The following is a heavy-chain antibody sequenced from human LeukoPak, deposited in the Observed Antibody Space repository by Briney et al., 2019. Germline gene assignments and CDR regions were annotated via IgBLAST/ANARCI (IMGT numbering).Heavy chain of an antibody. Sequence: GVSLRLSCAASGFMLSDSAMSWVRLAPGKGLEWVSATSGSGLNTYYAESVKGRFTISRDIARNVVYLEMNSLTSDDTAVYYCAKEDTAGSGGGCPIGCYWARPFHFWGQGTLVSVSS. CDR2: TSGSGLNT. V-gene: IGHV3-23*01. CDR1: GFMLSDSA. D-gene: IGHD2-2*01. J-gene: IGHJ4*02. CDR3: AKEDTAGSGGGCPIGCYWARPFHF.